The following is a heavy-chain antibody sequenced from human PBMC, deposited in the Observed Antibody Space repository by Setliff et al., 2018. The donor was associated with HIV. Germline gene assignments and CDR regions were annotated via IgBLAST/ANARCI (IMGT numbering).Heavy chain of an antibody. V-gene: IGHV4-38-2*01. CDR1: VYSISSGYY. CDR3: SRHKVENYDVLTGDHPLGGFDH. D-gene: IGHD3-9*01. J-gene: IGHJ4*02. CDR2: IFHTGST. Sequence: SETLSLTCGVSVYSISSGYYWGWIRQPPGKGLEWIASIFHTGSTYYNPSLKSRASISADPSNNHYSLNLSSVTAADTAVYYWSRHKVENYDVLTGDHPLGGFDHWGQGILVTVSS.